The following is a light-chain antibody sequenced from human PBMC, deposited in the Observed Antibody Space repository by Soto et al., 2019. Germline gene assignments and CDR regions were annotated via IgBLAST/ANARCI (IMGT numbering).Light chain of an antibody. V-gene: IGLV2-14*01. J-gene: IGLJ2*01. CDR3: SSYTTSNNVV. CDR2: DVN. Sequence: QSVLTQPASVSVSPGQSITISCTGTSSDVGAYNYVSWYQQHPGKAPKLMIYDVNNRPSGVSNRFSGSKSGNTASLTISGLLPEDEADYYCSSYTTSNNVVFGGGTKLTVL. CDR1: SSDVGAYNY.